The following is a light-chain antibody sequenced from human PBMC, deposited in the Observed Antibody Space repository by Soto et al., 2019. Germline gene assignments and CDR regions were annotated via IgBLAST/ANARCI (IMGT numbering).Light chain of an antibody. V-gene: IGKV3-15*01. J-gene: IGKJ1*01. CDR2: GAS. Sequence: EVVMTQSPATLSVSPGERATLSCRASQSVSSNLDWYQQKPGQAPRLLIYGASTRATRIPARFSGSGSGTEFSLTISSLQSEDFSVYYCQQYNNWPPWTFGQGTKVETK. CDR3: QQYNNWPPWT. CDR1: QSVSSN.